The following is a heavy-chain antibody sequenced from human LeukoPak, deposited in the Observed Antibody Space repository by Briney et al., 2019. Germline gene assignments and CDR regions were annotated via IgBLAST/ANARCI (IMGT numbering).Heavy chain of an antibody. V-gene: IGHV3-30-3*01. D-gene: IGHD4-17*01. CDR2: ISYDGSNK. CDR1: GFTFSSYA. J-gene: IGHJ4*02. CDR3: ARDIVHGDYVSGY. Sequence: GGSLRLSCAASGFTFSSYAMHWVRQAPGKGLEWVAVISYDGSNKYYADSVKGRFTISRDNSKNTLYLQMNSLRVDDTAVYYRARDIVHGDYVSGYWGQGTQVTVSS.